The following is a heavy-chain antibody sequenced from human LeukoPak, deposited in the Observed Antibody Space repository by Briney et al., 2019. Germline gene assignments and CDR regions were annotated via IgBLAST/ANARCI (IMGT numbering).Heavy chain of an antibody. CDR1: GYNLLDHA. CDR2: INPNSGGT. J-gene: IGHJ5*01. V-gene: IGHV1-2*02. Sequence: ASVKVSCKASGYNLLDHALHWVRQAPGQGLEWMGWINPNSGGTNYAQKFQGRVTITRNTSISTAYMELSSLRSEDTAVYYCARSSWLNNWFDSWGQGTLVTVSS. CDR3: ARSSWLNNWFDS. D-gene: IGHD6-13*01.